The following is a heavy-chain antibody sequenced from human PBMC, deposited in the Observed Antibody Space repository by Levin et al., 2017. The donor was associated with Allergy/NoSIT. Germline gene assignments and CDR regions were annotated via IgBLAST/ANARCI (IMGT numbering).Heavy chain of an antibody. CDR3: TTDIGRTSVTAPLRYALD. V-gene: IGHV3-15*01. D-gene: IGHD4-17*01. Sequence: PGGSLRLSCAASGFTFTDAWLTWVRQAPGKGLECVGRIKSKGDGGTTDYAAPVKGRFTISRDDSKNTLYLQMNSLKIEDTAVYYCTTDIGRTSVTAPLRYALDWGQGTLVTVSS. J-gene: IGHJ4*02. CDR1: GFTFTDAW. CDR2: IKSKGDGGTT.